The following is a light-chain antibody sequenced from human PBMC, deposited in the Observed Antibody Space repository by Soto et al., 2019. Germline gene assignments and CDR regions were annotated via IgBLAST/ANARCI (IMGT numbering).Light chain of an antibody. CDR3: QSYDSSLSGSYV. Sequence: QSALTQPPLVSGAPGQRVTISCTGSSSNIGAGYDVHWYQRLPGTAPKVLIYNNNNRPSGVPDRFSGSKSGTSASLAITGLQAEDEADYYCQSYDSSLSGSYVFGTGTKLTVL. V-gene: IGLV1-40*01. J-gene: IGLJ1*01. CDR2: NNN. CDR1: SSNIGAGYD.